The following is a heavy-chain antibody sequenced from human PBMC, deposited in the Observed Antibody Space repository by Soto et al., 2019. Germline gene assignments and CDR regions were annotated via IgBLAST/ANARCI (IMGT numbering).Heavy chain of an antibody. J-gene: IGHJ4*02. CDR1: GFTFSDYY. CDR2: ISNSGTYT. Sequence: QAQLVESGGDLVKPGGSLRLSCAASGFTFSDYYMTWIRQAPGKGLEWISYISNSGTYTNYADSVKGRFTISRDNAKNSLYLRMTGLRAEDTAVYYCVRARRGDWGQGTLVTVSS. CDR3: VRARRGD. D-gene: IGHD3-10*01. V-gene: IGHV3-11*06.